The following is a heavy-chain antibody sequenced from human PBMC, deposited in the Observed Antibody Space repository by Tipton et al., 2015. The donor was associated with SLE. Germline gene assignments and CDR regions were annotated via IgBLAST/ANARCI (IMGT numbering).Heavy chain of an antibody. CDR3: AKDKVFGAEAYYGMDV. V-gene: IGHV3-9*01. J-gene: IGHJ6*02. D-gene: IGHD3-3*01. Sequence: QLVQSGGGLVLPGKSLRLSCAAYGFTFEDYAMHWVRQAPGKGLEWVSGISWDSVTIGYGDSVKGRFTVSRDNAKNSLFLEMNSLRVEDTALYCCAKDKVFGAEAYYGMDVWGQGTTVTVSS. CDR2: ISWDSVTI. CDR1: GFTFEDYA.